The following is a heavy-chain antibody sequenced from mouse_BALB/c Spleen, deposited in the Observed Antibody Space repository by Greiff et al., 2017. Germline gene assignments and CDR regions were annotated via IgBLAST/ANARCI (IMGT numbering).Heavy chain of an antibody. Sequence: EVKLVESGAELVKPGASVKLSCTASGFNIKDTYMHWVKQRPEQGLEWIGRIDPANGNTKYDPKFQGKATITADTSSNTAYLQLSSLTSEDTAVYYCARLDGYSWFAYWGQGTLVTVSA. CDR2: IDPANGNT. CDR1: GFNIKDTY. D-gene: IGHD2-3*01. J-gene: IGHJ3*01. CDR3: ARLDGYSWFAY. V-gene: IGHV14-3*02.